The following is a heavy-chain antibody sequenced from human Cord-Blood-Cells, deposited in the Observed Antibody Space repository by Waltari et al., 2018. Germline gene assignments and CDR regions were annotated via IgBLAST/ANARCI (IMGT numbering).Heavy chain of an antibody. V-gene: IGHV3-23*01. CDR2: ISGSGGST. CDR1: GFTFTSYA. Sequence: EVQLLESGGGLVQPGGSLRLSCAASGFTFTSYAMSWVRQAPGKGLEWVSAISGSGGSTYYADSVKGRFTISRDNSKNTLYLQMNSLRAEDTAVYYCAKDYLSSSWYDYWGQGTLVTVSS. CDR3: AKDYLSSSWYDY. D-gene: IGHD6-13*01. J-gene: IGHJ4*02.